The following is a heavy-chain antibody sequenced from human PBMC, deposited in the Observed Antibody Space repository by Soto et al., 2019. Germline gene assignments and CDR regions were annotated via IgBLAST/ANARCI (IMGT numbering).Heavy chain of an antibody. V-gene: IGHV3-30*18. J-gene: IGHJ6*02. CDR1: GFTFRTYG. D-gene: IGHD6-6*01. Sequence: QVQLVESGGGVVQPGRSLRLSCAASGFTFRTYGMHWVRQAPGKGLEWLAVISNTGINKYYADSVKGRFTISRDNSRDTLFLQMNSLRGEDTAICYCAKVIRADSTSSNFYYYSGLDVWGQGTTVTFSS. CDR3: AKVIRADSTSSNFYYYSGLDV. CDR2: ISNTGINK.